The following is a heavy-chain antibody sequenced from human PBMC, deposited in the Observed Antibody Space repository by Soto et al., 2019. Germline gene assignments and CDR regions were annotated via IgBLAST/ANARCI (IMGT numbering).Heavy chain of an antibody. CDR2: IYPGDSDT. J-gene: IGHJ3*02. V-gene: IGHV5-51*01. D-gene: IGHD2-15*01. CDR1: GYSFTSYW. Sequence: GEPLKISCKGSGYSFTSYWIGWVRHMPGKGLESMGIIYPGDSDTRYSPSFQGQVTISADKSISTAYLQWSSLKASDTAMYYCARIRRGSVVVVDATYHAFDTWGQGTMIT. CDR3: ARIRRGSVVVVDATYHAFDT.